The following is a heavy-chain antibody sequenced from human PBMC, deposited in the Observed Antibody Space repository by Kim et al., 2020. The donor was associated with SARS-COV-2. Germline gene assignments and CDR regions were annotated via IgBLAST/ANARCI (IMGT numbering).Heavy chain of an antibody. D-gene: IGHD3-10*01. J-gene: IGHJ4*02. Sequence: APGKGRFTISRDDSKNTLYLQMNSLKTEDTAVYYCTTVVVGVRGVTYYFDYWGQGTLVTVSS. V-gene: IGHV3-15*01. CDR3: TTVVVGVRGVTYYFDY.